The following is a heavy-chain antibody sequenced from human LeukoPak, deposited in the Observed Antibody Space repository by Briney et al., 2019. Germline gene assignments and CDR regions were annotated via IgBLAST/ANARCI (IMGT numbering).Heavy chain of an antibody. CDR2: ITSSGRYI. D-gene: IGHD3-9*01. CDR1: GFTFSSYS. V-gene: IGHV3-21*01. Sequence: PGGSLRLSCAASGFTFSSYSMNWVRQAPGKGLEWVSSITSSGRYIYYADSVKGRFTISRDNSKNTLYLQMNSLRAEDTAVYYCARDRHLRYFDWSPFDYWGQGTLVTVSS. CDR3: ARDRHLRYFDWSPFDY. J-gene: IGHJ4*02.